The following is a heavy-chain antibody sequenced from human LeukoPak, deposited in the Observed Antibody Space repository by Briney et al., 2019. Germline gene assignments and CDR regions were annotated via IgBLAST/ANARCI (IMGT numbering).Heavy chain of an antibody. CDR2: IYYSGST. D-gene: IGHD6-13*01. J-gene: IGHJ6*02. Sequence: SQTLSLTCTVSGGSISSGGYYWSWIRQHPGKGLEWIGYIYYSGSTYYNPSLKSRVTISVDTSKNQFSLKLSSVTAADTAVYYCARDQYSSSWRYGMDVWGQGTTVTVSS. V-gene: IGHV4-31*03. CDR1: GGSISSGGYY. CDR3: ARDQYSSSWRYGMDV.